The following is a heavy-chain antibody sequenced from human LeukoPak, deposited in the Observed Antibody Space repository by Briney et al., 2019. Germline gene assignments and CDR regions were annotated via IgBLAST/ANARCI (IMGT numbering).Heavy chain of an antibody. V-gene: IGHV3-23*01. CDR2: ISSGGDRI. Sequence: PGGSLRLSCAAQRFTFSNYAMNWVRQAPGKGLEWVSSISSGGDRINYADSVKGRFTISRDDSQNTQYLQMNSLSVEDTAVYFCAKDYYNHQFACWGQGTLVTVSS. CDR1: RFTFSNYA. D-gene: IGHD3-22*01. J-gene: IGHJ4*02. CDR3: AKDYYNHQFAC.